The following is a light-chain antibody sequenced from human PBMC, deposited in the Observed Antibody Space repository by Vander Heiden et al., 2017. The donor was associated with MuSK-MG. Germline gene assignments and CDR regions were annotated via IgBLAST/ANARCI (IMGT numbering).Light chain of an antibody. Sequence: QAVVTQETSLTVSPGGTATLTCGSSTGPVTIGHYPYWFQQRPGQAPRTLIYDTTNKQSRTPARFSGSLFGGTAALTLSRAQPEDEAYYYCLLSNNGVRVFGGGTKLTVL. CDR1: TGPVTIGHY. CDR2: DTT. CDR3: LLSNNGVRV. J-gene: IGLJ2*01. V-gene: IGLV7-46*01.